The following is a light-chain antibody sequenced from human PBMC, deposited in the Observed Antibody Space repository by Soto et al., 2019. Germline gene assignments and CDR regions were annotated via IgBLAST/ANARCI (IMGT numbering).Light chain of an antibody. Sequence: DIQMTQSPSTLSASVVDRVTITCRASQSISSWLAWYQQKPGKAPKLLIYGASSLESGVPSRFSGSGSVTEFTLTIDSLQPYDFATYYCQQYSSSSPTFGQGTKLEIK. CDR1: QSISSW. V-gene: IGKV1-5*01. CDR3: QQYSSSSPT. CDR2: GAS. J-gene: IGKJ2*01.